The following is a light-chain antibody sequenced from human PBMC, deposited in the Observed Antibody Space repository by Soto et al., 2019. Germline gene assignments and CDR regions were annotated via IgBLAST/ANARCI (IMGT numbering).Light chain of an antibody. Sequence: EILLTQSPGTMSFSPGDRATLSCRASQRLRSDYFAWFQQRSGQLPRLLIYGTSIRATGIADRFSGSGSGTDFTLTIARLEAEDFAVYYCQQYSSAPAWTFGQGTKVEV. V-gene: IGKV3-20*01. J-gene: IGKJ1*01. CDR1: QRLRSDY. CDR3: QQYSSAPAWT. CDR2: GTS.